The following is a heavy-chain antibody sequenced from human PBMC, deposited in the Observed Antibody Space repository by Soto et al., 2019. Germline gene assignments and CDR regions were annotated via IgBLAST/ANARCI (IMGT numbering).Heavy chain of an antibody. CDR1: GGSISSGGYY. J-gene: IGHJ5*02. Sequence: QVQLQESGPGLVKPSQTLSLTCTVSGGSISSGGYYWNWIRQHPGKGLEWIGYIYYIGSTYYNPSLXRXXTISLDTSKNQLSLKLSSVTAADTAVYYCARSVFPWGQGTLVTVSS. CDR2: IYYIGST. V-gene: IGHV4-31*03. CDR3: ARSVFP.